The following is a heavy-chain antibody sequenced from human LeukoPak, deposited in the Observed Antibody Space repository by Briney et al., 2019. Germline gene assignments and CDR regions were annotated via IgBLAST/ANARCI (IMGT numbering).Heavy chain of an antibody. J-gene: IGHJ5*02. V-gene: IGHV3-48*01. CDR3: ARAGLMVRGVYNWFDP. Sequence: GGSLRLSCTASKFTFSTYNLNWVRQAPGKGLEWISYISSGSNTIYYADSVKGRFTISRDNAESSLYLQMNSLRAEDTAVYYCARAGLMVRGVYNWFDPWGQGTLVTVSS. D-gene: IGHD3-10*01. CDR2: ISSGSNTI. CDR1: KFTFSTYN.